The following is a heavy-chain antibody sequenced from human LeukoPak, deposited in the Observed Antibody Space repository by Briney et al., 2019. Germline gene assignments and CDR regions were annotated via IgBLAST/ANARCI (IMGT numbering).Heavy chain of an antibody. V-gene: IGHV4-59*08. CDR2: FYYSGSI. J-gene: IGHJ3*02. CDR1: DGSISSYY. D-gene: IGHD6-19*01. Sequence: SETLSLTCTVSDGSISSYYWSWIRQPPGKGLEWIGYFYYSGSIKYNPSLESRVTISVDTSKNQFSLKLSSVTAADTAVYYCARPYSSAWYGAFHIWGQGTKVTVSS. CDR3: ARPYSSAWYGAFHI.